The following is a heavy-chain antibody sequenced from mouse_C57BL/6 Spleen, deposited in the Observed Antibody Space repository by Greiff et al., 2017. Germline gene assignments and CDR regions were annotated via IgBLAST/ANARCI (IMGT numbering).Heavy chain of an antibody. J-gene: IGHJ2*01. Sequence: EVKLVESGGGLVKPGGSLKLSCAASGFTFSDYGMHWVRQAPEKGLEWVAYISSGSSTIYYADTVKGRFTISRDNAKNTLFLQMTSLRSEDTAMYYCARTTVVGFDYWGQGTTLTVSS. D-gene: IGHD1-1*01. CDR1: GFTFSDYG. CDR3: ARTTVVGFDY. CDR2: ISSGSSTI. V-gene: IGHV5-17*01.